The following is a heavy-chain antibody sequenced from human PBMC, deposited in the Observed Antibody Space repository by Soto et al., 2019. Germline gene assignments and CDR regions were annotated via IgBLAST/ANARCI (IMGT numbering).Heavy chain of an antibody. Sequence: GESLKISCKGSGYSFTSYWIGWVRQMPGKGLEWMGIIYPGDSDTRYSPSFQGQVTIPADKSISTAYLQWSSLKASDTAMYYCARLSSSWFNPTTNFDYWGQGTLVTVSS. D-gene: IGHD6-13*01. J-gene: IGHJ4*02. CDR1: GYSFTSYW. V-gene: IGHV5-51*01. CDR2: IYPGDSDT. CDR3: ARLSSSWFNPTTNFDY.